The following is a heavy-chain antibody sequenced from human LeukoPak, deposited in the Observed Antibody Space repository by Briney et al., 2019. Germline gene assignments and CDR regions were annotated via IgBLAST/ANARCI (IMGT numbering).Heavy chain of an antibody. CDR2: ISSSSSYI. V-gene: IGHV3-21*01. D-gene: IGHD2-8*01. J-gene: IGHJ4*02. CDR1: GFTFSSYS. Sequence: PGGSLRLSCAAPGFTFSSYSMNWVRQAPGKGLEWVSSISSSSSYIYYADSVKGRFTISRDNANNSLYLQMNSLRAEDTAVYYCARTAAAGVWYYFDYWGQGTLVTVSS. CDR3: ARTAAAGVWYYFDY.